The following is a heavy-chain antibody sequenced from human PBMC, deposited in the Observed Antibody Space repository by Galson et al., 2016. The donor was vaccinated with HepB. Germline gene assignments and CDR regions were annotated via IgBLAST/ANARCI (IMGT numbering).Heavy chain of an antibody. D-gene: IGHD3/OR15-3a*01. Sequence: SLRLSCAASGFTFRSYGMHWVRQAPGRGLYWVAFIWYDGSKTYYADSVRGRFTISRDNSKNTVFLQMNSMRAEDTAVYYCAGLRTGPIYWGQGALVTFSS. CDR3: AGLRTGPIY. CDR2: IWYDGSKT. J-gene: IGHJ4*02. V-gene: IGHV3-33*01. CDR1: GFTFRSYG.